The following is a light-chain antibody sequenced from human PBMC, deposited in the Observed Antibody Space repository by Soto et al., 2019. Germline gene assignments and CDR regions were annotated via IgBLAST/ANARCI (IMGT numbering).Light chain of an antibody. CDR3: QSYDSSMSGYV. CDR2: GNS. J-gene: IGLJ1*01. CDR1: SSNIGAGYD. V-gene: IGLV1-40*01. Sequence: QSVLTQPPSVSGAPGQRVTISCTGSSSNIGAGYDVHWYQQLPGTAPKLLIYGNSNRPSRVPDRFSGSKSGTSASLAITGLQAEDEADYYCQSYDSSMSGYVFGTGTKVTGL.